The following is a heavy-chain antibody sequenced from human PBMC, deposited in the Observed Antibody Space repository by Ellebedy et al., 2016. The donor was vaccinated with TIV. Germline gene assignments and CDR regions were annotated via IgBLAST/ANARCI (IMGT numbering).Heavy chain of an antibody. Sequence: ASVKVSCKASGYTFTSYYMYWVRQAPGQGLEWMGTINPSGGSTNYAQKFQGRVTMTRDTSTSTVYMELSSLRSEDTAVYYCARNYGDYVDRLFDYWGQGTLVTVSS. CDR1: GYTFTSYY. J-gene: IGHJ4*02. D-gene: IGHD4-17*01. CDR3: ARNYGDYVDRLFDY. CDR2: INPSGGST. V-gene: IGHV1-46*01.